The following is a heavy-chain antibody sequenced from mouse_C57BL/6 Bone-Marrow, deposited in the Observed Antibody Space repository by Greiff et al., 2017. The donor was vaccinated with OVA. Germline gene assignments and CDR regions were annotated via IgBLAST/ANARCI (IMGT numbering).Heavy chain of an antibody. J-gene: IGHJ4*01. CDR2: IDPANDNT. CDR3: ARGNFGRSFYALSY. V-gene: IGHV14-3*01. CDR1: GFNIKNTY. D-gene: IGHD1-1*01. Sequence: VQLKESVAELVRPGASVKLSCTASGFNIKNTYMHWVKQRPEQGLEWIGRIDPANDNTTYAPKFQGKATMTADTSSNTAYLQLSSLSSDASAVYCCARGNFGRSFYALSYWGHGTSVTVSS.